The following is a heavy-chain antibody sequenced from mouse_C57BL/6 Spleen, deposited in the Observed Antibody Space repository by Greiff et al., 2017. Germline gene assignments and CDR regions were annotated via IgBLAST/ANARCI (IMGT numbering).Heavy chain of an antibody. D-gene: IGHD4-1*01. CDR3: AREGDWDEYYAMDY. V-gene: IGHV1-52*01. J-gene: IGHJ4*01. CDR2: IDPSDSET. CDR1: GYTFTSYW. Sequence: QVQLQQPGAELVRPGSSVKLSCKASGYTFTSYWMHWVKQRPIQGLEWIGNIDPSDSETHYNQKFKDKATLTVDKSSSTAYMQLSSLTSEDSAVYYCAREGDWDEYYAMDYWGQGTSVTVSS.